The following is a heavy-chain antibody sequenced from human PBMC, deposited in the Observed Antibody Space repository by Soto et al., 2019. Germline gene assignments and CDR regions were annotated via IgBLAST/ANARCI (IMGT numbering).Heavy chain of an antibody. CDR3: ARYYYSSGSSLFDY. CDR2: IYYSGST. D-gene: IGHD3-10*01. J-gene: IGHJ5*01. Sequence: PSETLSLTCTVSGGSISSSSYYWGWIRQPPGKGLEWIGSIYYSGSTYFSPSLQSRVTMSVDTSKNQFSLNLSSVTAADTAVYYCARYYYSSGSSLFDYWGQGTLVTVSS. CDR1: GGSISSSSYY. V-gene: IGHV4-39*01.